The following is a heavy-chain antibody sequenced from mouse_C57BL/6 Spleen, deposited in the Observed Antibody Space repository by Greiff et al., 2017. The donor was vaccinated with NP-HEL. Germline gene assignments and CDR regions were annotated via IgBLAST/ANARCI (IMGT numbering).Heavy chain of an antibody. CDR1: GYTFTSYW. J-gene: IGHJ4*01. CDR2: IDPSDSET. Sequence: QVQLQQPGAELVRPGSSVKLSCKASGYTFTSYWMHWVKQRPIQGLEWIGNIDPSDSETHYNQKFKDKATLTVDKSSSTAYMQLSSLTSEDSAVYYCARYEDYDYDGGYYYAMDYWGQGTSVTVSS. V-gene: IGHV1-52*01. D-gene: IGHD2-4*01. CDR3: ARYEDYDYDGGYYYAMDY.